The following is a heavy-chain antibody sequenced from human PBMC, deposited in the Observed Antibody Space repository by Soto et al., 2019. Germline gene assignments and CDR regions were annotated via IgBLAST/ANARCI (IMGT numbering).Heavy chain of an antibody. Sequence: QITLKESGPTLVKPTQTLTLTCTFSAFSLSTGGVGVGWIRQPPGKALEWLALIYWDDDKRYSPSLRSRLTRPKDTSKNQVVLTMTNMDPVDTATYYCIQSRCGGDCLQSYASYYYYGMDVWGQGTTVTVSS. V-gene: IGHV2-5*02. CDR2: IYWDDDK. J-gene: IGHJ6*02. CDR1: AFSLSTGGVG. D-gene: IGHD2-21*02. CDR3: IQSRCGGDCLQSYASYYYYGMDV.